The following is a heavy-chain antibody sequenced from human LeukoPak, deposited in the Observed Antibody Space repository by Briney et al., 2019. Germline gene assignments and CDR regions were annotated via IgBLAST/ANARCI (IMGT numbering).Heavy chain of an antibody. D-gene: IGHD5-24*01. V-gene: IGHV4-38-2*02. CDR1: GDSISRGYY. J-gene: IGHJ4*02. CDR3: AREGGDGHDDY. Sequence: SETLSLTCTVSGDSISRGYYWGWIRQPPGKGLELIGSIYHSGSTYYSPSLKSQVTISVDTSKNQFSLKLSSVAAADTAVYYCAREGGDGHDDYWGQGTLVTVSS. CDR2: IYHSGST.